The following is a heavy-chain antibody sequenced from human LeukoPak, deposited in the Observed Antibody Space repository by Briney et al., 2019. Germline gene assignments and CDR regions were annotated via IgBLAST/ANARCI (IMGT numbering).Heavy chain of an antibody. CDR2: IYYSGST. CDR3: ASLDILTGHYVFDY. J-gene: IGHJ4*02. CDR1: GGSFSGYY. V-gene: IGHV4-30-4*01. Sequence: SETLSLTCAVYGGSFSGYYWSWIRQPPGKGLEWIGYIYYSGSTYYNPSLKSRVTISVDTSKNQFSLKLSSVTAADTAVYYCASLDILTGHYVFDYWGQGTLVTVSS. D-gene: IGHD3-9*01.